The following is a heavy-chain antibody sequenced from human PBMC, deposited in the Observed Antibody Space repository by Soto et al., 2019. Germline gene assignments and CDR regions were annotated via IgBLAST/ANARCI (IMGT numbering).Heavy chain of an antibody. V-gene: IGHV1-69*02. CDR1: GATFSSYT. CDR2: TVPVLGIP. CDR3: EGLPRPCIMILRGLMRISGAKGQ. Sequence: QVQLVQSGTEVKKPGSSVKVSCKASGATFSSYTFTWVRQAPGQGLEWMGRTVPVLGIPNCAQMFQGRVTFVADTSTTAAYMEMSSMRSEDTAVFYCEGLPRPCIMILRGLMRISGAKGQRGQGSQVTDSS. J-gene: IGHJ4*02. D-gene: IGHD3-10*01.